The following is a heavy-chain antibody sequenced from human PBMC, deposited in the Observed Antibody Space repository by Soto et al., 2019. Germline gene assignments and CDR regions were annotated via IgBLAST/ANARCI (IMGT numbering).Heavy chain of an antibody. V-gene: IGHV1-18*04. CDR1: WDTFTRYG. Sequence: ASEELSFTAPWDTFTRYGIGCGRQSPGQGLELMGWISAYNGNTNYAQKLQGRVTMTTDTSTSTAYMELRSLRSDDTAVYYCARVGYCSSTSRFYYYYYGMDVWGQGTTVTVPS. D-gene: IGHD2-2*01. CDR3: ARVGYCSSTSRFYYYYYGMDV. CDR2: ISAYNGNT. J-gene: IGHJ6*02.